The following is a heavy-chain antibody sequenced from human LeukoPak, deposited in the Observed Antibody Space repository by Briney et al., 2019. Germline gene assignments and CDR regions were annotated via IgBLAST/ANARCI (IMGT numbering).Heavy chain of an antibody. D-gene: IGHD4-23*01. Sequence: GGSLRLSCAASGLTFSSYWMHWVRQAPGKGLVWVSPINSDGSSTSYADSVKGRFTISRDNAKNTLYLQMNSLRAEDTAVYYCARWDTVVSSSDAFDIWGQGTMVTVSS. V-gene: IGHV3-74*01. CDR1: GLTFSSYW. J-gene: IGHJ3*02. CDR2: INSDGSST. CDR3: ARWDTVVSSSDAFDI.